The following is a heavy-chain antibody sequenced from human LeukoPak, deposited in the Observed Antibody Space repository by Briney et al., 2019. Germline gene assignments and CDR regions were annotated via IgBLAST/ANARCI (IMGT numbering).Heavy chain of an antibody. CDR3: ARGVEPLAANTLAY. J-gene: IGHJ4*02. V-gene: IGHV3-53*01. CDR2: LYSDGNT. Sequence: GGCLRLSCAASGFTVITNDMTWVSQAPGKGLEWVSVLYSDGNTKYADSVRGRFTISRDNSKNTLYLEMNSLSPDDTAVYYCARGVEPLAANTLAYWGQGTLVTVSS. D-gene: IGHD1-14*01. CDR1: GFTVITND.